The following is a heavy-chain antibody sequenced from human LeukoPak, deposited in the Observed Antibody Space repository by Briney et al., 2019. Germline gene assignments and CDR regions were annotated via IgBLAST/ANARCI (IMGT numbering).Heavy chain of an antibody. CDR3: ARQGYDILTGYDY. CDR1: GGSISSYY. D-gene: IGHD3-9*01. Sequence: PSETLSLTCTVSGGSISSYYWSWIQQPPGEGLEWIGYIYYSGSTNYNPSLKSRVTISVDTSKNQFPLKLSSVTAADTAVYYCARQGYDILTGYDYRGQGTLVTVSS. J-gene: IGHJ4*02. V-gene: IGHV4-59*01. CDR2: IYYSGST.